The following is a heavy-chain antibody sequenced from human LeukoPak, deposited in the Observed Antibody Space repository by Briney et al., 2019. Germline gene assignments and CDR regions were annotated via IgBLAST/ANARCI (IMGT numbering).Heavy chain of an antibody. Sequence: GGSLRLSCAASGFTFSSYSMNWVRQAPGKGLEWVSYISSSSSTIYYADSVKGRFTISRGNAKNSLYLQMNSLRAEDTAVYYCARVVAQWLVQGGLDYWGQGTLVTVSS. CDR2: ISSSSSTI. CDR1: GFTFSSYS. CDR3: ARVVAQWLVQGGLDY. J-gene: IGHJ4*02. D-gene: IGHD6-19*01. V-gene: IGHV3-48*01.